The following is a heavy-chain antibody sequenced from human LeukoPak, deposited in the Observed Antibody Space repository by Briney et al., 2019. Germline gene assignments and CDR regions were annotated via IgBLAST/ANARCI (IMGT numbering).Heavy chain of an antibody. CDR1: GFTFSSYG. Sequence: GRSLRLSCAASGFTFSSYGIHWVRQAPGKGLEWAAIISYDGSNKYYADSVKGRFTISRDNSKNTLYLQMNSLRAEDTAVYYCAKDLSSSWSIDYWGQGTLVTVSS. CDR2: ISYDGSNK. CDR3: AKDLSSSWSIDY. D-gene: IGHD6-13*01. V-gene: IGHV3-30*18. J-gene: IGHJ4*02.